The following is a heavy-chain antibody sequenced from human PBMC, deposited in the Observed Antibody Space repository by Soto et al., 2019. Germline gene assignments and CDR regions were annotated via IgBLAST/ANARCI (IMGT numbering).Heavy chain of an antibody. J-gene: IGHJ4*02. D-gene: IGHD4-4*01. CDR3: ARDAVLYRRGASYDH. Sequence: ESGGGAVQPGDSLRLSCDASGFTFSTYALHWVRQAPGKGLEWVAFISYTGANQYYADSVKGRFTVSRDNSKNIASLQMTSLKPEDSAVYYCARDAVLYRRGASYDHWGQGTLVTVSS. V-gene: IGHV3-30-3*01. CDR2: ISYTGANQ. CDR1: GFTFSTYA.